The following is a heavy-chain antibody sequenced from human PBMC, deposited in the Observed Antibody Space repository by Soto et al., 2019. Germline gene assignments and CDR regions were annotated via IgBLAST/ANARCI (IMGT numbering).Heavy chain of an antibody. V-gene: IGHV2-70*11. Sequence: SGPTLVNPTQTLTLTCTFSGFSLSTSGMCVSWIRQPPGKALEWLARIDWDDDKYYSTSLKTRLTISKDTSKNQVVLTMTNMDPVDTATYYCARETRYCSGGSCSLIRFDYWGQGTLVTVSS. J-gene: IGHJ4*02. D-gene: IGHD2-15*01. CDR1: GFSLSTSGMC. CDR2: IDWDDDK. CDR3: ARETRYCSGGSCSLIRFDY.